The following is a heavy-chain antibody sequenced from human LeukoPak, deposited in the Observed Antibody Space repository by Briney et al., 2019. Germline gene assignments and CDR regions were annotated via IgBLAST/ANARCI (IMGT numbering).Heavy chain of an antibody. J-gene: IGHJ3*02. CDR3: ARALTYYDILTGYRQVIGAFDI. Sequence: GESLQISCQGSGYIFTSYWIGGGRQVPGKGVEWMGIIYPGDSDTRYSPSFQGQVTISADKSISTAYLQWSSLKASDTAMYYCARALTYYDILTGYRQVIGAFDIWGQGTMVTVSS. V-gene: IGHV5-51*01. CDR1: GYIFTSYW. D-gene: IGHD3-9*01. CDR2: IYPGDSDT.